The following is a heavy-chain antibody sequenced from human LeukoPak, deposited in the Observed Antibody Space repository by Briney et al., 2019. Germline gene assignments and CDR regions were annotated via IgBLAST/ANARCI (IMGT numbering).Heavy chain of an antibody. Sequence: SETLSLTCAVYGGSFSGYYWSWIRQPPGKGLEWIGEINHSGSTNYNPSLKSRVTISVDTSKNQFSLKLSSVTAADTAVYYCARGRITMVRGFYGMDVRGKGTTVTVSS. CDR3: ARGRITMVRGFYGMDV. V-gene: IGHV4-34*01. J-gene: IGHJ6*04. CDR2: INHSGST. CDR1: GGSFSGYY. D-gene: IGHD3-10*01.